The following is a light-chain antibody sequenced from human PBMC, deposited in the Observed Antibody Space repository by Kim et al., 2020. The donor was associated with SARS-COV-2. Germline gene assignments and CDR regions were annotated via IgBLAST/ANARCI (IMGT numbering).Light chain of an antibody. Sequence: LSPGEGPTLSCRASQSIISPYLAWLQQKPGQAPRLLMYGTSYRATDIPDMFSGSASGTVFSLTISRLEPEDSAVYYCHYYDTSFLTFGGVAKLEIK. V-gene: IGKV3-20*01. CDR3: HYYDTSFLT. CDR2: GTS. J-gene: IGKJ4*01. CDR1: QSIISPY.